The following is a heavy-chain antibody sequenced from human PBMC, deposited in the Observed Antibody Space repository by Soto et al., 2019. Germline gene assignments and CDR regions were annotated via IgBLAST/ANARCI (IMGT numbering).Heavy chain of an antibody. CDR2: IWDDGSNK. V-gene: IGHV3-33*01. J-gene: IGHJ4*02. CDR1: GFTFINYH. CDR3: ARIGSWALNFDY. D-gene: IGHD6-13*01. Sequence: QVQLVESGGGVVQPGRSLRLSCAASGFTFINYHMHWVRQAPGKGLEWVAIIWDDGSNKYYADSVKGRFTISRDNSKNTLYLQMNSFRVEDTAVYYCARIGSWALNFDYWGQGTLVTVSS.